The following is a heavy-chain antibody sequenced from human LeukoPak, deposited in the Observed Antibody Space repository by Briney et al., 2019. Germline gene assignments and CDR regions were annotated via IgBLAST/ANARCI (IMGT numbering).Heavy chain of an antibody. D-gene: IGHD2-15*01. Sequence: GSLRLSCAASGFTFSSYAMHWVRQAPGKGLEWVAVISYVGSNKYYADSVKGRFTISRDNSKNTLYLQMNSLRAEDTAVYYCASRTLDGGYYYYGMDVWGQGTTVTVSS. CDR2: ISYVGSNK. CDR3: ASRTLDGGYYYYGMDV. J-gene: IGHJ6*02. CDR1: GFTFSSYA. V-gene: IGHV3-30-3*01.